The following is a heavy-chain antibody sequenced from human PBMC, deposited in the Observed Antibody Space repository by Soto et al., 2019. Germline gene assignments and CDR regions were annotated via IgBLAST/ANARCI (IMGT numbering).Heavy chain of an antibody. Sequence: GGSLRLSCAASGFTFSSYGMHWVRQAPGKGLEWVAVIWYDGSNKYYADSVKGRFTISRDNSKNTLYLQMNSLRAEDTALYYCARGLPRNLLPPNGMDVWGQGTTVTVSS. CDR3: ARGLPRNLLPPNGMDV. D-gene: IGHD4-17*01. J-gene: IGHJ6*02. CDR2: IWYDGSNK. V-gene: IGHV3-33*01. CDR1: GFTFSSYG.